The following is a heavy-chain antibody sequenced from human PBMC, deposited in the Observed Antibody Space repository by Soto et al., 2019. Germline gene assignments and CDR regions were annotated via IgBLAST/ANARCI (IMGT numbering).Heavy chain of an antibody. CDR1: GCTFSSYA. CDR2: ISGSGGST. D-gene: IGHD3-9*01. CDR3: AKDSAYYILPGSHFDY. J-gene: IGHJ4*02. Sequence: GGSLRLSCAASGCTFSSYAMSWVRQAPGKGLEWVSAISGSGGSTYYADSVKGRFTISRDNSKNTLYLQMNSLRAEDTAVYYCAKDSAYYILPGSHFDYWGQGTLVTVSS. V-gene: IGHV3-23*01.